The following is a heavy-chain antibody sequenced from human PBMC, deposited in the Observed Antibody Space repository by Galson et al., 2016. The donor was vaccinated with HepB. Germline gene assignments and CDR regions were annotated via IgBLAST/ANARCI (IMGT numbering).Heavy chain of an antibody. CDR2: IFHSGTT. D-gene: IGHD6-19*01. V-gene: IGHV4-38-2*02. Sequence: SETLSLTCTVSGYSISTGSSWGWIRQSPGKGLEWIGSIFHSGTTYNNPSLKSRVTISVDTSKNQFSLKVTSVTAADTAVYYCARVGQWMVRGYFDNWGQGTLVTVSS. CDR3: ARVGQWMVRGYFDN. J-gene: IGHJ4*02. CDR1: GYSISTGSS.